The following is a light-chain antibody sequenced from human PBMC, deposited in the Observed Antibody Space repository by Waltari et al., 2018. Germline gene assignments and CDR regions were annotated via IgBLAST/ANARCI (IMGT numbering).Light chain of an antibody. J-gene: IGKJ2*01. CDR1: QSVSSGY. CDR2: DVS. Sequence: EIVLTQSPDTLSLSPGERATLSCRASQSVSSGYLAWYQHKPGQAPRLLIYDVSSRATAIPDRFSGSGSGTDFTLTISRLEPEDFAVYYCQQYGNSPRTFGQWTKLEI. V-gene: IGKV3-20*01. CDR3: QQYGNSPRT.